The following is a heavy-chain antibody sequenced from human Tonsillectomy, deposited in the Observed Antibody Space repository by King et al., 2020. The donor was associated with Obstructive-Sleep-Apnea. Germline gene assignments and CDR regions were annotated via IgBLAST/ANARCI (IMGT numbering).Heavy chain of an antibody. CDR3: ARDPREVGATTFLYYFDY. Sequence: VQLVESGGGLVKPGGSLRLSCAASGFTFSDYYMSWIRQAPGKGLEWVSYISSSSSYTNYADSVKGRFTISRDNAKNSLYLQMNSLRAEDTAVYYCARDPREVGATTFLYYFDYWGQGTLVTVSS. D-gene: IGHD1-26*01. CDR2: ISSSSSYT. CDR1: GFTFSDYY. J-gene: IGHJ4*02. V-gene: IGHV3-11*06.